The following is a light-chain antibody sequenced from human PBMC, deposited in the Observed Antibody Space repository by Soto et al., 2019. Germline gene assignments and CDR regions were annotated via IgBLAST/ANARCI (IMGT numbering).Light chain of an antibody. CDR3: SSYTSSSPWV. J-gene: IGLJ3*02. V-gene: IGLV2-14*01. Sequence: QSALTPPASVSGSPGQSITISCTGTSSDVGGYNYVSWYQQHPGKATKLMIYDVSNRPSGVSNRFSGSKSGNTASLTISGLQAEDEADYYCSSYTSSSPWVFGGGTQLTVL. CDR2: DVS. CDR1: SSDVGGYNY.